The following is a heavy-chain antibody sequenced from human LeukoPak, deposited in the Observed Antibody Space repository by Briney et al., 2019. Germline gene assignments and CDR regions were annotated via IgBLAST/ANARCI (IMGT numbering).Heavy chain of an antibody. J-gene: IGHJ4*02. CDR1: GFTFSDYF. Sequence: GGSLRLSCSGSGFTFSDYFMNWIRQAAGKGLEWIAYISSSGGNIKYADSVQGRFTISRDNAKKSLYLQMNSLRAEDTAVYYCARDRAEDDSSGYIHRDFDFWGQGTLVIVSS. CDR3: ARDRAEDDSSGYIHRDFDF. CDR2: ISSSGGNI. V-gene: IGHV3-11*04. D-gene: IGHD3-22*01.